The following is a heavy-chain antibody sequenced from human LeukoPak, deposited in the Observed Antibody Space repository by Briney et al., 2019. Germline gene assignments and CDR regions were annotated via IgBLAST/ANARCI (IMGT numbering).Heavy chain of an antibody. V-gene: IGHV4-34*01. D-gene: IGHD2-2*01. Sequence: SETLSLTCAVYGGSFSGYYWSWIRQPPGKGLEGMGEINHSGSTNYNPSLKSRVTISVDTSKNQFSLKLSSVTAADTAVYYCARGVLVVVPAAILDYMDVWGKGTTVTVSS. CDR3: ARGVLVVVPAAILDYMDV. J-gene: IGHJ6*03. CDR1: GGSFSGYY. CDR2: INHSGST.